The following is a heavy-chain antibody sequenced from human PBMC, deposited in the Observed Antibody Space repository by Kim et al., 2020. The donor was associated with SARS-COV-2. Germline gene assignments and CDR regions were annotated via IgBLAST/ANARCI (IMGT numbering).Heavy chain of an antibody. CDR3: ASRESTDFYYCGLDV. J-gene: IGHJ6*02. CDR2: INYGEGT. CDR1: GGAITNTNYY. D-gene: IGHD2-2*01. Sequence: SETLSLTCTVSGGAITNTNYYWAWIRQPPGKGLEWIGNINYGEGTSYNPSLKGRIPISIDSPRNNFYLTLDSVAAADTSVYFCASRESTDFYYCGLDVWGQGTGVIVSS. V-gene: IGHV4-39*02.